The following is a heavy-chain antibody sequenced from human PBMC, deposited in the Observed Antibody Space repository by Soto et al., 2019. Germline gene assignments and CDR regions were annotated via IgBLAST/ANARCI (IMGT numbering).Heavy chain of an antibody. J-gene: IGHJ6*02. CDR1: GYTFTSYG. CDR2: ISAYNGNT. V-gene: IGHV1-18*01. D-gene: IGHD3-22*01. CDR3: ARDTYYYDSSGGSTYYYYGMDV. Sequence: ASVKVSCKASGYTFTSYGISWVRQAPGQGLEWMGWISAYNGNTNYAQKLQGRVTMTTDTSTSTAYMELRSLRSDDTAVYYCARDTYYYDSSGGSTYYYYGMDVWGQGTTLTVSS.